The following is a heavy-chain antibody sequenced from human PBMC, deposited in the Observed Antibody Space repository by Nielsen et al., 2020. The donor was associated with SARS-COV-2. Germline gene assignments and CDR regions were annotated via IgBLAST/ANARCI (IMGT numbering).Heavy chain of an antibody. CDR3: AITHDYGDYEDY. Sequence: GESLKISCAASGFTFSSFAMSWVRQTPGKGLQWVSTISGSGGSTYYADSVKGRFTISRDNSKNTLYVQMNSLRAEDTAVYYCAITHDYGDYEDYWGQGTLVTVSS. J-gene: IGHJ4*02. V-gene: IGHV3-23*01. D-gene: IGHD4-17*01. CDR1: GFTFSSFA. CDR2: ISGSGGST.